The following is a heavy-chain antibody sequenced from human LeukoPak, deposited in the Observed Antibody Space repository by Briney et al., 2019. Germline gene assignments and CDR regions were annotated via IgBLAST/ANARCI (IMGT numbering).Heavy chain of an antibody. CDR1: GDSVSSNSAA. CDR2: TYYRSKWYN. V-gene: IGHV6-1*01. D-gene: IGHD3-22*01. Sequence: SQTLSLTCAISGDSVSSNSAAWHWLRQSPSRGLEWLGRTYYRSKWYNDYAVSVKSRITIIPDTSKNQFSLQLNSVTPEDTAVYYCARAQGDSSGYWDCWGQGTLVTVSS. CDR3: ARAQGDSSGYWDC. J-gene: IGHJ4*02.